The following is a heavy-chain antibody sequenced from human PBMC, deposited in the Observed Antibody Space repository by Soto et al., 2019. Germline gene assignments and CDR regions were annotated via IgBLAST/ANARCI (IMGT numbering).Heavy chain of an antibody. J-gene: IGHJ5*02. V-gene: IGHV4-34*01. CDR2: INHSGST. Sequence: SETLSLTCAVYGGSFGGYYWSWIRQPPGKGLEWIGEINHSGSTNYNPSLKSRVTISVDTSKNQFSLKLSSVTAADTAVYYCARGESDFWSGYYGAWFDPWGQGTLVTVSS. CDR3: ARGESDFWSGYYGAWFDP. D-gene: IGHD3-3*01. CDR1: GGSFGGYY.